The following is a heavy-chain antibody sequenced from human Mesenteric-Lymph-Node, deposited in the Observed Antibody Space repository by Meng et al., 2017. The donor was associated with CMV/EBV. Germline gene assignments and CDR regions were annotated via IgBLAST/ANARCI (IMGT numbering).Heavy chain of an antibody. J-gene: IGHJ3*02. CDR3: ARSKRDAPAAADDTFDI. D-gene: IGHD2-2*01. V-gene: IGHV3-74*01. CDR1: GFTFSTYS. CDR2: INSEGSSI. Sequence: GESLKISCAASGFTFSTYSMNWVRQAPGKGLEWVSRINSEGSSIYYADSVKGRFTISRDNAKNTLYLQMKSLRAEDTAVYYCARSKRDAPAAADDTFDIWGQGTMVTVSS.